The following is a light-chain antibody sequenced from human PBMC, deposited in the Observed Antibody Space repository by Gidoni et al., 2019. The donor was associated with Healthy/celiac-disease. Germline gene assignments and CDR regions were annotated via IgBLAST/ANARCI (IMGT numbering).Light chain of an antibody. J-gene: IGKJ1*01. V-gene: IGKV1-NL1*01. CDR1: QGISNS. CDR2: AAS. Sequence: DIQMTQSPSSLSASVGDRVTITCRASQGISNSLAWYQQKPGKAPKLLLYAASRLESGVPSRFSGSGSGTDYTLTISSLQPADFATYYCQQYYSTPRTFXQXTKVEIK. CDR3: QQYYSTPRT.